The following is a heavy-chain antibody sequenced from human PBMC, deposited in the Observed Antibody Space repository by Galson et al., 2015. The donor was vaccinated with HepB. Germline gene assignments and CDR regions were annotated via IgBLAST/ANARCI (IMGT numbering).Heavy chain of an antibody. CDR3: AKDNPDGGFDY. J-gene: IGHJ4*02. V-gene: IGHV3-30*18. Sequence: SLRLSCAASGFTFSSYGMHWVRQAPGKGLEWVAFISYAGSNKYYADSVKGRFTISRDNSKNTLYLQMNSLRAEDTAVYYCAKDNPDGGFDYWGQGTLATVSS. CDR2: ISYAGSNK. CDR1: GFTFSSYG. D-gene: IGHD5-24*01.